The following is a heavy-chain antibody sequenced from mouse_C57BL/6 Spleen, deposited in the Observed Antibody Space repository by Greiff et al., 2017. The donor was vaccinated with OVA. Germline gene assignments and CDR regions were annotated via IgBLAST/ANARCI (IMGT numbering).Heavy chain of an antibody. CDR1: GYTFTDYY. J-gene: IGHJ1*03. Sequence: VQLQQSGPELVKPGASVKISCKASGYTFTDYYMNWVKQSHGKSLEWIGDINPNNGGTSYNQKFKGKATLTVDKSSSTAYMELHSLTSDDSAVYYCARGRYCCCGYAYFAVWGTGTPVTVSS. V-gene: IGHV1-26*01. CDR3: ARGRYCCCGYAYFAV. CDR2: INPNNGGT. D-gene: IGHD1-1*01.